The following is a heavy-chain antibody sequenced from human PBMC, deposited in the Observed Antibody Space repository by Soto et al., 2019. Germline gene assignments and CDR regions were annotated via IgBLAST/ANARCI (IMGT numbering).Heavy chain of an antibody. J-gene: IGHJ3*02. CDR2: ISYDRSNK. CDR1: GFTFSSYG. CDR3: ARDPTFEYSSSFSLDAFDI. D-gene: IGHD6-6*01. V-gene: IGHV3-30*03. Sequence: PGGSLRLSCAASGFTFSSYGMHWVRQAPGKGLEWVAVISYDRSNKYYADSVKGRFTISRDNTKNTLYLQMNSLRAEDTAVYYCARDPTFEYSSSFSLDAFDIWGQGTMLTVSS.